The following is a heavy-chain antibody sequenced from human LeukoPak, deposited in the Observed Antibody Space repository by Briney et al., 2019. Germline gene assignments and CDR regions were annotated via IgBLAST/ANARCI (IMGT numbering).Heavy chain of an antibody. CDR1: GFTFSSYG. D-gene: IGHD4-17*01. Sequence: GRSLRLSCAASGFTFSSYGMHWVRQAPGKGLEWVAVISYDGSNKYYADSVKGRFTISRDNSKNTLYLQMNSLGAEDTAVYYCARPPTTVTTYYYYYGMDVWGQGTTVTVSS. V-gene: IGHV3-30*03. CDR3: ARPPTTVTTYYYYYGMDV. J-gene: IGHJ6*02. CDR2: ISYDGSNK.